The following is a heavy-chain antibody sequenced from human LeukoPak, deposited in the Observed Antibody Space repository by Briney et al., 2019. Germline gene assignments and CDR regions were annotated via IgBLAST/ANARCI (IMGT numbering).Heavy chain of an antibody. V-gene: IGHV4-4*07. D-gene: IGHD2-2*01. CDR2: IYTSGST. CDR3: ARDLGSRYCSSTSCLYHFDY. Sequence: SETLSLTCTVSGGSISSYYWSWIRQPDGKGLEWIGRIYTSGSTNYNPSLKSRVTMSVDTSKNQFSLKLSSVTAADTAVYYCARDLGSRYCSSTSCLYHFDYWGQGTLVTVSS. CDR1: GGSISSYY. J-gene: IGHJ4*02.